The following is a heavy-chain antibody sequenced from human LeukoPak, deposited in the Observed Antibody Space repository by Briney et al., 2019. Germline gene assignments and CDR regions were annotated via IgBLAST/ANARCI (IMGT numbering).Heavy chain of an antibody. V-gene: IGHV3-15*01. CDR2: IKSKSDGGTA. Sequence: GGSLRLSCAASGFTFTSYAMTWVRQAPGKGLEWVGRIKSKSDGGTADYAAPVKGRFTISRDDSKNTLYLQINSLKTEDTPVYTRAKGGGFVTTPAYWGQGTLVTVSS. CDR1: GFTFTSYA. J-gene: IGHJ4*02. D-gene: IGHD3-22*01. CDR3: AKGGGFVTTPAY.